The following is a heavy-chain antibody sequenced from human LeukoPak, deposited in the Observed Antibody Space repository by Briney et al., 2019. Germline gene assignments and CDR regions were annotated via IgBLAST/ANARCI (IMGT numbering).Heavy chain of an antibody. CDR3: AKSRSSWANDAFDI. CDR2: VSDNGGGT. CDR1: GFTFSRYA. V-gene: IGHV3-23*01. D-gene: IGHD3-16*01. J-gene: IGHJ3*02. Sequence: GGSLTLSCPASGFTFSRYAMRWVRQAPGKGLEWVAAVSDNGGGTYYADSVKGRFTISRDNSKNTLYLQMNSLRAEDTAVYYCAKSRSSWANDAFDIWGQGTMVTVSS.